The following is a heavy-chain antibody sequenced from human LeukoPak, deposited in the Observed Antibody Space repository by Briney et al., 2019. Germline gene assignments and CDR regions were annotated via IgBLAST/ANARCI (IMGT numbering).Heavy chain of an antibody. CDR3: ARAGGYFSSGYLNRPRYNWFDP. CDR1: GYTFTIYG. D-gene: IGHD3-22*01. J-gene: IGHJ5*02. CDR2: ISTYNGNT. V-gene: IGHV1-18*01. Sequence: ASVTVSCKASGYTFTIYGITWVRQAPGQGLEWMGWISTYNGNTKYAQNLQGRVTMTTDTSTSTAYMELRSLRSDDTAVYYCARAGGYFSSGYLNRPRYNWFDPWGQGTLVTVSS.